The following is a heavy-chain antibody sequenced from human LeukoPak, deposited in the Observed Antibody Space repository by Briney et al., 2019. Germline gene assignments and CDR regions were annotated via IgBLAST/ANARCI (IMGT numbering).Heavy chain of an antibody. D-gene: IGHD6-13*01. CDR2: IQQDGSVK. CDR3: AKIAAGVPDF. J-gene: IGHJ4*02. CDR1: GFTFTTNW. Sequence: GGSLRLSCAASGFTFTTNWMAWVRLAPGKGLEWVSNIQQDGSVKYYIDSVKGRFTISRDNANNSLHLQMDSLRDDDTAVYYCAKIAAGVPDFWGQGTLVTVSS. V-gene: IGHV3-7*01.